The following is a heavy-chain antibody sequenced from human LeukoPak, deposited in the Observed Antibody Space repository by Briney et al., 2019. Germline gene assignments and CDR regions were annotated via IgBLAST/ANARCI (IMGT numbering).Heavy chain of an antibody. J-gene: IGHJ4*02. CDR2: IGTAGDT. Sequence: GGSLRLSCAASGFTFSSYDMHWVRQATGKGLEWVSAIGTAGDTYYPGSVKGRFTISRDNSKNTLYLQMNSLRAEDTAVYYCARNYGDYFDYWGQGTLVTVSS. V-gene: IGHV3-13*01. D-gene: IGHD4-17*01. CDR3: ARNYGDYFDY. CDR1: GFTFSSYD.